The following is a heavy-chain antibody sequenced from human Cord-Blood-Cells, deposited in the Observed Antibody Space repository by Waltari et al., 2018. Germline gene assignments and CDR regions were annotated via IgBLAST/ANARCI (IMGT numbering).Heavy chain of an antibody. Sequence: EVQLVETGGGLIQPGGSLRLSCAASGFTVSSNYMSWVRQAPGKGLEWVSFIYSGGSTYYADSVKGRFTISRDNSKNTLYLQMNSLRAEDTAVYYCARDSSSSFAFDIWDQGTMVTVSS. V-gene: IGHV3-53*02. J-gene: IGHJ3*02. D-gene: IGHD6-6*01. CDR2: IYSGGST. CDR3: ARDSSSSFAFDI. CDR1: GFTVSSNY.